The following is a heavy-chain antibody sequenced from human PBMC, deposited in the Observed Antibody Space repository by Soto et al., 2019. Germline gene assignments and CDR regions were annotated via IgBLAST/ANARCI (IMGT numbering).Heavy chain of an antibody. D-gene: IGHD3-9*01. CDR3: ARGYDILTGYWKGDY. V-gene: IGHV1-3*05. J-gene: IGHJ4*02. Sequence: QVQLVQSGAEEKKPGASVKVSCETSGYRFTDYAMHWVRQAPGQSLEWMGWINAGNGNTKYSQNFQGRVTIAIDTSASTAYMELSSLRSEDTAVYYCARGYDILTGYWKGDYWGQGTLVTVSS. CDR2: INAGNGNT. CDR1: GYRFTDYA.